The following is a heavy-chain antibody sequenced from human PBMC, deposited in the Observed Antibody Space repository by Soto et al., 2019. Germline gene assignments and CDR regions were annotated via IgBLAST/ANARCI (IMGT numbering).Heavy chain of an antibody. D-gene: IGHD5-18*01. V-gene: IGHV3-33*01. CDR1: GFTFSNYG. Sequence: PGGSLRLSCAASGFTFSNYGLHWVRQAPGKGLEWVAVIWYDGSNKYYADSVKGRFTISRDNSKNTLFLQMNSLRADDTAVYYCARDPTCIQLWRSHYYYYGMDVWGQGTTVTVSS. J-gene: IGHJ6*02. CDR3: ARDPTCIQLWRSHYYYYGMDV. CDR2: IWYDGSNK.